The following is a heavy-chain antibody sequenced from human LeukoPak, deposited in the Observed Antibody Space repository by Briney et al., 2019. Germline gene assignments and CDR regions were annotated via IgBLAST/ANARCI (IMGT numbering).Heavy chain of an antibody. CDR2: ISAYNGDT. V-gene: IGHV1-18*01. J-gene: IGHJ4*02. D-gene: IGHD3-10*01. Sequence: GASVKVSCKASGYSFASFGINWVRQAPGQGLVWMGWISAYNGDTNYAQNLQGRVTMTTDTSTSTAYMDLRSLRSDDTAVYYCARGGYYGSGSFPDYWGQGTLVTVSS. CDR3: ARGGYYGSGSFPDY. CDR1: GYSFASFG.